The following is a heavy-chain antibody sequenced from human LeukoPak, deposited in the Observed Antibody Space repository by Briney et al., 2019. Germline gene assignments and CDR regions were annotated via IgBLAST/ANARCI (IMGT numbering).Heavy chain of an antibody. J-gene: IGHJ3*02. V-gene: IGHV4-59*02. D-gene: IGHD7-27*01. Sequence: SETLSLTCAVSGGSVSRNYWSWLRQPPGRGLEWIGYIYYSGSTNYNPSLKSRVTISVDTSKNQFSLKLSSVTAADTAVYYCARDKHDLLNWGSHAFDIWGQGTMVTVSS. CDR1: GGSVSRNY. CDR2: IYYSGST. CDR3: ARDKHDLLNWGSHAFDI.